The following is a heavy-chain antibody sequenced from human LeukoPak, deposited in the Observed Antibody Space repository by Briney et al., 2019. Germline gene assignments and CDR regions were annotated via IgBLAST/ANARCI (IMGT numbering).Heavy chain of an antibody. J-gene: IGHJ3*02. CDR3: ARDDPYCSGGSCYSGDDAFDI. CDR1: GYSISSGYY. Sequence: SETLSLTCTVSGYSISSGYYWGWMRQPPGKGLERIGSIYHSGSTYYNPSLKSRVTISVDTSKNQFSLKLSSVTAADTVVYYCARDDPYCSGGSCYSGDDAFDIWGQGTMVTVSS. V-gene: IGHV4-38-2*02. CDR2: IYHSGST. D-gene: IGHD2-15*01.